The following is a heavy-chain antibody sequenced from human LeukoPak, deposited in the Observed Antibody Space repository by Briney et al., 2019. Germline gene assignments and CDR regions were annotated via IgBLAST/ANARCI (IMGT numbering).Heavy chain of an antibody. CDR3: ARLGDGFNTAGGFDY. D-gene: IGHD5-24*01. CDR1: GGSISSYY. Sequence: SETLSLTCTVSGGSISSYYWSWIRLPPGERLEWIGYIYYSGSTNYNPSLKSRVTMAVDTSKKQFSLKLSSVTAADTAVYYCARLGDGFNTAGGFDYWGQGTLVTVSS. V-gene: IGHV4-59*08. CDR2: IYYSGST. J-gene: IGHJ4*02.